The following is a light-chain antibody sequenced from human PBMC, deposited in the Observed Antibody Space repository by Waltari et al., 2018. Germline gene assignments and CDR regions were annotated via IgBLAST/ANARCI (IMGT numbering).Light chain of an antibody. CDR3: SSYTSSSTVV. Sequence: QSALTQPASVSGSPGQSITISCTGTSRDVGCYNHVSWYQQHPGKPPKLMIYEVSNRPSGVSNRFSGSKSGNTASLTISGRQAEDEADYYCSSYTSSSTVVFGGGTKLTVL. J-gene: IGLJ2*01. CDR1: SRDVGCYNH. V-gene: IGLV2-14*01. CDR2: EVS.